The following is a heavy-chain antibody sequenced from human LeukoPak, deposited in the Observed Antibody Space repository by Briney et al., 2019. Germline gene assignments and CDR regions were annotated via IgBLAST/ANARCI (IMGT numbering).Heavy chain of an antibody. CDR1: GGSISSGGYY. Sequence: SETLSLTCTVSGGSISSGGYYWSWLRQHPGRGLEWIGYIYYSGSTYYNPSLKSRVTISVDTSKNQFSLKLSSVTAADTAVYYRARRFREFRLSDCWGQGTLVTVSS. V-gene: IGHV4-31*03. CDR3: ARRFREFRLSDC. D-gene: IGHD3-10*01. CDR2: IYYSGST. J-gene: IGHJ4*02.